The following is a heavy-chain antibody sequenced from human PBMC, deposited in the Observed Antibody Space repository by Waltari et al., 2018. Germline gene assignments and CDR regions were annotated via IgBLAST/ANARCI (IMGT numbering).Heavy chain of an antibody. CDR1: GDSINNYY. CDR3: ARSYDFWSGYPLDH. Sequence: QVQLQESGPGLVKPSETLSLTCSVSGDSINNYYWNWIRQPPGKELEWIGYIAYNGRTNYNTSLKSRVTISVDTSKTQFSLKLRSVTAADTAVYYCARSYDFWSGYPLDHWGQGTLVTVSS. D-gene: IGHD3-3*01. J-gene: IGHJ4*02. CDR2: IAYNGRT. V-gene: IGHV4-59*01.